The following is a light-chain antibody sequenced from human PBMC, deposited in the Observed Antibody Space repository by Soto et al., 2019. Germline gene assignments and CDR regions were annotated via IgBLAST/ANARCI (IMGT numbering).Light chain of an antibody. J-gene: IGKJ1*01. CDR3: QESTGYRWT. CDR2: KTS. CDR1: QSISNW. V-gene: IGKV1-5*03. Sequence: IQVALSRSAVSASVGDCRTSSSRASQSISNWLAWYQQKPGKAPKILIYKTSSLESGVPSRFSGSGSGRESTFTSSRLHPDEFATYSWQESTGYRWTFALGTKVDIK.